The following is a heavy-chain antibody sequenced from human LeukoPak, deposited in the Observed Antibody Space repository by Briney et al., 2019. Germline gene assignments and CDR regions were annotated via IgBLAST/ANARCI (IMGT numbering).Heavy chain of an antibody. Sequence: GGSLRLSCAASGFTFSNYAMSWVRQAPGKGLEWVSSITGLGGSTFCADSVKGRFTFSRDNSKNMLYLEMNSLRAEDTAVYYCAKDSGYDYMDSWGEGTLVIVSS. D-gene: IGHD5-12*01. CDR3: AKDSGYDYMDS. CDR2: ITGLGGST. J-gene: IGHJ4*02. CDR1: GFTFSNYA. V-gene: IGHV3-23*01.